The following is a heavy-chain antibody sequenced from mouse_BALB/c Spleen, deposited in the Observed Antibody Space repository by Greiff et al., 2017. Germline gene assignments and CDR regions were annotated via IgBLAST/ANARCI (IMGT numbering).Heavy chain of an antibody. CDR1: GFSLTSYG. J-gene: IGHJ3*01. CDR2: IWGDGST. Sequence: VHLVESGPGLVAPSQSLSITCTVSGFSLTSYGVHWVRQPPGKGLEWLGVIWGDGSTNYHSALISRLSTSKDNSKSQVFLKLNSLQTDDTATYYCARPGGNYAWFAYWGQGTLVTVSA. D-gene: IGHD2-1*01. V-gene: IGHV2-3*01. CDR3: ARPGGNYAWFAY.